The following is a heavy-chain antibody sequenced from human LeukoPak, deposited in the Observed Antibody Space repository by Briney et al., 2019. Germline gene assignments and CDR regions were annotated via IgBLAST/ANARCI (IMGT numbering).Heavy chain of an antibody. CDR3: CSGSHYGGVWGFDY. V-gene: IGHV3-53*01. CDR2: IYSDDTT. Sequence: PGGSLRLSCAASGITVSSNYMTWVRQAPGKGLEWVSIIYSDDTTYYADSVKGRFTISRDNSKNTLYLQMNSLRAEDTAVYYCCSGSHYGGVWGFDYWGQGSLVTVSS. CDR1: GITVSSNY. J-gene: IGHJ4*02. D-gene: IGHD1-26*01.